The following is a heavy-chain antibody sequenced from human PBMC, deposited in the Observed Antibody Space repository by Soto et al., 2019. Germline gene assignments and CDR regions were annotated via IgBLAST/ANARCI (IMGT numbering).Heavy chain of an antibody. D-gene: IGHD5-18*01. J-gene: IGHJ6*02. Sequence: EVQLLESGGGLVQPGGSLRLSCAGSGFNFSSFAMTWVRQAPGKGLEWVSTISGSGGSRFYAASVKCRFTLTRDNSKDTVYLQMNSMRVEDTAFYYCAKEGTAEWIHYYYPTDVWGRVTPVTVSS. CDR2: ISGSGGSR. CDR3: AKEGTAEWIHYYYPTDV. CDR1: GFNFSSFA. V-gene: IGHV3-23*01.